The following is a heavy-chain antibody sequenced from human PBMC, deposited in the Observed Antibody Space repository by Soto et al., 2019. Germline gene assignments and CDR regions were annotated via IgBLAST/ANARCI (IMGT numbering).Heavy chain of an antibody. V-gene: IGHV4-34*01. D-gene: IGHD5-18*01. CDR3: ARALGYTYGHLPIDY. CDR2: INHSGST. J-gene: IGHJ4*02. Sequence: SETLSLTCAVYGGSFSGYYWSWIRQPPGKGLEWIGEINHSGSTNYNPSLKSRVTISVDTSKNQFSLNLSSVTAADTALYYCARALGYTYGHLPIDYWGQGTLVTSPQ. CDR1: GGSFSGYY.